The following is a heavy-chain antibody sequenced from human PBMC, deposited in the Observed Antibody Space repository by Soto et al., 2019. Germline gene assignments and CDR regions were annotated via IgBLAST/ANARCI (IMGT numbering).Heavy chain of an antibody. V-gene: IGHV3-23*01. J-gene: IGHJ5*02. D-gene: IGHD6-6*01. CDR1: GFTFSSYA. CDR2: ISGSGGST. CDR3: AKGIAARLGYNWFDP. Sequence: GGSLRLSCAASGFTFSSYAMSWVRQAPGKGLEWVSAISGSGGSTYYADSVKGRFTTSRDNSKNTLYLQMNSLRAEDTAVYYCAKGIAARLGYNWFDPWGQGTLVTVSS.